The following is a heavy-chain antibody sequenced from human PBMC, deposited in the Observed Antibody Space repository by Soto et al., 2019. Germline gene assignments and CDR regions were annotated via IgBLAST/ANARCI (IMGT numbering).Heavy chain of an antibody. CDR1: GCSRSTSRVG. CDR3: AHYRILGDYMYYFDS. J-gene: IGHJ4*02. D-gene: IGHD4-17*01. V-gene: IGHV2-5*02. Sequence: SGPTLVNPTQTLTLTCTVSGCSRSTSRVGVCWIRQPPGKALEWLALIYWDDDNRYSPSLKTRLTITKDTSKNQVVLTMTNMDPVDTATYYCAHYRILGDYMYYFDSWGQGTLVTAPQ. CDR2: IYWDDDN.